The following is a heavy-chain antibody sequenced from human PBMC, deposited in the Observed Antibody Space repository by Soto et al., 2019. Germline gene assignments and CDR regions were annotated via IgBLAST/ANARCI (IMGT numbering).Heavy chain of an antibody. J-gene: IGHJ4*02. D-gene: IGHD3-3*01. CDR1: GGSMSSSSYY. Sequence: QLQLQESGPGLVKPSETLSLTCTVSGGSMSSSSYYWGWIRQPPGTGLEWVGSIYYSGSSYYNPSLKSRVHICVDTSKNQFSLRLSSVTAADTAVYYCARHDRQGSTYYDFWSGYYPFDYWGQGTLVTVSS. CDR3: ARHDRQGSTYYDFWSGYYPFDY. CDR2: IYYSGSS. V-gene: IGHV4-39*01.